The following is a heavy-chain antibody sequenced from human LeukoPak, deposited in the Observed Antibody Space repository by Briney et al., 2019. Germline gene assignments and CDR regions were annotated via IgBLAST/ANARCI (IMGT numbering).Heavy chain of an antibody. CDR3: ARGPYAYASSATLGSYNWFDP. V-gene: IGHV5-51*01. D-gene: IGHD3-10*01. J-gene: IGHJ5*02. CDR2: IYPGDSHT. CDR1: GYSFPNYW. Sequence: GESLKISCKGSGYSFPNYWIGWVRQMPGKGLEWMGIIYPGDSHTRYSPSFQDQVTISVDKSISTAYLQWSSLKASDTAMYYCARGPYAYASSATLGSYNWFDPWGQGSLVTVSS.